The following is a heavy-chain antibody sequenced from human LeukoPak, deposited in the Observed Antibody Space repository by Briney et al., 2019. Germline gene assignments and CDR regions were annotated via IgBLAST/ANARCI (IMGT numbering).Heavy chain of an antibody. V-gene: IGHV3-48*02. CDR1: GFTFHFYS. D-gene: IGHD3-10*01. Sequence: GGSLRLSCAASGFTFHFYSMHWVRQAPGKGLEWVSYISSRSSTIYYTDSVKGRFTVSRDNAKNSLNLQMNRLRDEDTAVYYCAREGTYGLFDYWGQGTLVTVSS. CDR3: AREGTYGLFDY. CDR2: ISSRSSTI. J-gene: IGHJ4*02.